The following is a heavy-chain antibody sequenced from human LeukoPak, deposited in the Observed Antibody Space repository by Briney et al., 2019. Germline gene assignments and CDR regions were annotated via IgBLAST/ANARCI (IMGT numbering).Heavy chain of an antibody. CDR3: ARGPPRGKYYYMDV. J-gene: IGHJ6*03. V-gene: IGHV3-11*04. Sequence: GGSLRLSCAASGFTFSDYYMSWIRQAPGKGLEWVSYISSSGSTIYYADSVKGRFTISRDNAKNSLYLQMNSLTAGDTAVYYCARGPPRGKYYYMDVWGKGTTVTVSS. CDR1: GFTFSDYY. D-gene: IGHD1-1*01. CDR2: ISSSGSTI.